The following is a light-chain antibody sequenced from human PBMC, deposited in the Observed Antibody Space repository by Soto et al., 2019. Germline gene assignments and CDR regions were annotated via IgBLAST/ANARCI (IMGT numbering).Light chain of an antibody. V-gene: IGKV4-1*01. CDR3: QQYYSTPWT. Sequence: DIVMTQSPDSLAVSLGERATINCKSSQSVLYSSNNKNHLAWYQQKSGQPPKLLIYWASTQESGVPDRFRGSGSGTDFTLTISSLQAEDVAVYYCQQYYSTPWTFGQGTKVEIK. CDR1: QSVLYSSNNKNH. CDR2: WAS. J-gene: IGKJ1*01.